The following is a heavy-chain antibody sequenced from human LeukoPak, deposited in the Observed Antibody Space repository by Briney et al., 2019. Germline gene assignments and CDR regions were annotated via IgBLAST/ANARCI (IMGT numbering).Heavy chain of an antibody. V-gene: IGHV3-7*03. CDR1: GFALSSHW. Sequence: GGSLRLSCAASGFALSSHWMTWVRQVPGRGPEWVANVNRDGSETYYLDSVKGRFTISKDNAKNSLYLQMNSLRAEGTALYHCARNNGMDVWGQGTTVIVSS. CDR2: VNRDGSET. CDR3: ARNNGMDV. J-gene: IGHJ6*02.